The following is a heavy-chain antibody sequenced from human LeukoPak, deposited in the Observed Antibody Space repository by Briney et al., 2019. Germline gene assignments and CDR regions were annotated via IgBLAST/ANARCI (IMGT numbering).Heavy chain of an antibody. D-gene: IGHD2-21*02. V-gene: IGHV3-73*01. Sequence: PGGSLKLSCAASGFTFSGSTVHWVRQACENGLDWVGYIRTKANNYATAYAASVKGRFTISRDDSKNTAYLQMNSLKIEDTAVYYCSRHEALPGDYWGQGTLVTVCS. CDR2: IRTKANNYAT. CDR1: GFTFSGST. CDR3: SRHEALPGDY. J-gene: IGHJ4*02.